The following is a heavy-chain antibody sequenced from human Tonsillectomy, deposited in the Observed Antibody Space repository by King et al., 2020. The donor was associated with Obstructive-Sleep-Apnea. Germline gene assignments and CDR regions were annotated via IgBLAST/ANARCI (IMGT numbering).Heavy chain of an antibody. D-gene: IGHD2-21*02. V-gene: IGHV4-30-2*01. CDR3: ARAYCGGDCYPDY. CDR1: GGSISSGGYS. J-gene: IGHJ4*02. Sequence: QLQESGSGLVKPSQTLSLTCAVSGGSISSGGYSWGWIRQPPGKGLEWIGYIYHSGSTYYNPSLKSRVTISVDRSKNQFSLKLSSVTAADTAVYYCARAYCGGDCYPDYWGQGTLVTVSS. CDR2: IYHSGST.